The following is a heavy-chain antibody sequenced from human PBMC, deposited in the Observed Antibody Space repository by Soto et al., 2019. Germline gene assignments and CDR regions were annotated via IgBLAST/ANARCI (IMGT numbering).Heavy chain of an antibody. CDR2: ISPSSGVT. J-gene: IGHJ4*02. V-gene: IGHV1-18*01. CDR3: AREMWTRTGTKNFCDY. D-gene: IGHD2-21*01. Sequence: QVQLVQSKGEVRQPGASVKVSCRASGYTFTSYGIIWVRQAPGQGLEWMGYISPSSGVTRYAQNLQGRVTLTTDTSTTTAYMELRSLSSDDTAVYYCAREMWTRTGTKNFCDYWGLGALVTVSS. CDR1: GYTFTSYG.